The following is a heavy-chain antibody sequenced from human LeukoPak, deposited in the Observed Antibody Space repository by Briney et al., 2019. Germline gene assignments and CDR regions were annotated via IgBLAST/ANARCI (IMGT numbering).Heavy chain of an antibody. CDR2: ISIHNGNT. Sequence: GASVKVSCKASGYTFTNYGISWVRQAPGQGLEWMGWISIHNGNTDYAQNLQGRVTMTTDTSTSTAYMELRNLRSDDTAVYYCARGYYCSGGSCYSGCFDNWGQGTLVTVSS. CDR3: ARGYYCSGGSCYSGCFDN. CDR1: GYTFTNYG. D-gene: IGHD2-15*01. V-gene: IGHV1-18*01. J-gene: IGHJ4*02.